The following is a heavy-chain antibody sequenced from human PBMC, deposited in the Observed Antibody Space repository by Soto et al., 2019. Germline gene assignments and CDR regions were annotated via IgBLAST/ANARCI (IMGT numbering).Heavy chain of an antibody. CDR3: ARGRITVELYYFDD. D-gene: IGHD1-7*01. CDR2: INAGNGNT. V-gene: IGHV1-3*01. CDR1: GYTFTSYA. Sequence: ASVKVSCKASGYTFTSYAMHWVRQAPGQRLEWMGWINAGNGNTKYSQKFQGRVTITRDTSASTAYMELSSLRSEDTAVYYCARGRITVELYYFDDWGQGSLVTVSS. J-gene: IGHJ4*02.